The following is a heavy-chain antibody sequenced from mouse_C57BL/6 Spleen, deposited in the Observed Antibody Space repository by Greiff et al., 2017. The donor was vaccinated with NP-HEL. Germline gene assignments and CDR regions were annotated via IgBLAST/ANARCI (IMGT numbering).Heavy chain of an antibody. Sequence: VQLQQSGPGLVQPSQSLSITCTVSGFSLTSYGVHWVRQSPGKGLEWLGVIWSGGSTDYNAAFISRLSISKDNSKSQVFFKMNSLQADDTAIYYCARNRDSGSSPYWYFDVWGTGTTVTVSS. CDR3: ARNRDSGSSPYWYFDV. CDR1: GFSLTSYG. V-gene: IGHV2-2*01. D-gene: IGHD1-1*01. J-gene: IGHJ1*03. CDR2: IWSGGST.